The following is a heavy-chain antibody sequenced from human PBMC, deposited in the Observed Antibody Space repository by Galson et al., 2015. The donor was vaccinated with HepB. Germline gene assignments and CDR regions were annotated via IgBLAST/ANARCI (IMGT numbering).Heavy chain of an antibody. Sequence: SVKVSCKASGYTFTSNSITWVRQAPGQGLEWMGWISAYNGNRDYAQNLQGRVTMTTDTPTSTAYMELRSLTSDDTAVYYCARKSSSWYGRAGAFDIWGQGTMVTVSS. CDR3: ARKSSSWYGRAGAFDI. CDR2: ISAYNGNR. V-gene: IGHV1-18*04. CDR1: GYTFTSNS. D-gene: IGHD6-13*01. J-gene: IGHJ3*02.